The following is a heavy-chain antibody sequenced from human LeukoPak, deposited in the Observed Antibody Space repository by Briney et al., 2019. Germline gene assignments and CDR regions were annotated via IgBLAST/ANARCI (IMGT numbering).Heavy chain of an antibody. CDR2: IYYSGST. CDR3: ARAAAGTSSWMYYYYYMDV. Sequence: SETLSLTCAVYGGSFSGYYWSWIRQPPGKGLEWIGYIYYSGSTNYNPSLKSRVTISVDTSKNQFSLKLSSVTAADTAVYYCARAAAGTSSWMYYYYYMDVWGKGTTVTVSS. CDR1: GGSFSGYY. D-gene: IGHD6-13*01. V-gene: IGHV4-59*01. J-gene: IGHJ6*03.